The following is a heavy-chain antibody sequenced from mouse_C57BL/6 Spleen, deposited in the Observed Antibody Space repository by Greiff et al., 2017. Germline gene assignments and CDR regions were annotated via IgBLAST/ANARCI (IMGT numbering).Heavy chain of an antibody. CDR3: APIYDGYYEWFAY. Sequence: EVKLMESGPELVKPGASVKISCKASGYSFTDYNMNWVKQSNGKSLEWIGVINPNYGTTSSNQKFKGKATLTVDQSSSTAYMQLNSLTSEDSAVYYCAPIYDGYYEWFAYWGQGTLVTVSA. D-gene: IGHD2-3*01. V-gene: IGHV1-39*01. J-gene: IGHJ3*01. CDR2: INPNYGTT. CDR1: GYSFTDYN.